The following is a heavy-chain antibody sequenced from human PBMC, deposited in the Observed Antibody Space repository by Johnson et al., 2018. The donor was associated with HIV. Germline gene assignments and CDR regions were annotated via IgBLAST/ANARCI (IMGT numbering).Heavy chain of an antibody. CDR3: AKDPVGATWAFDI. V-gene: IGHV3-30*02. Sequence: QVQLVESGGGVVQPGRSLRLSCAASGFSLSNCGMHWVRQAPGKGLEWVAFIRYDGSNKYYADSVKGRFTISRDNSKNTLYLQMNSLRAEDTAVYYCAKDPVGATWAFDIWGQGTMVTVSS. CDR1: GFSLSNCG. D-gene: IGHD1-26*01. J-gene: IGHJ3*02. CDR2: IRYDGSNK.